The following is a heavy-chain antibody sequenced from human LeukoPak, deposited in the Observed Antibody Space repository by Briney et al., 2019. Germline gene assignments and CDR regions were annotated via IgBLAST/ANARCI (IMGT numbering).Heavy chain of an antibody. CDR1: GFTFSSYW. V-gene: IGHV3-74*01. Sequence: GGSLRLSCAASGFTFSSYWMHWVRQAPGKGLVWVSRINSDGSSTSYADSVKGRFTISRDNAKNSLYLQMNSLRVEDTAVYYCARRSGSYYVATHFDYWGQGTLVTVSS. CDR3: ARRSGSYYVATHFDY. CDR2: INSDGSST. J-gene: IGHJ4*02. D-gene: IGHD1-26*01.